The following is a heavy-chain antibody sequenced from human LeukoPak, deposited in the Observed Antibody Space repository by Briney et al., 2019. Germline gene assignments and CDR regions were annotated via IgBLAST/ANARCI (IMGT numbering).Heavy chain of an antibody. D-gene: IGHD6-19*01. CDR3: AREESSGCFDY. CDR2: MNPNSGNT. V-gene: IGHV1-8*02. J-gene: IGHJ4*02. Sequence: ASVTVSCKASGYSFTTYDINWVRQAPGQGLEWLGYMNPNSGNTGYAQKFQGRLTITGDTSITTAYMELSSLTSEDTAVYYCAREESSGCFDYWVQGTLVTVSS. CDR1: GYSFTTYD.